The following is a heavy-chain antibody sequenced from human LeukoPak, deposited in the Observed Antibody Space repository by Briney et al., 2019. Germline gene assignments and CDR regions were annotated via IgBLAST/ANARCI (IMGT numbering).Heavy chain of an antibody. V-gene: IGHV3-13*01. CDR2: ISTAGDT. J-gene: IGHJ3*02. D-gene: IGHD1-1*01. CDR3: VRGTVGVGAFDI. CDR1: GFSFSSYD. Sequence: GGPLRLSCAASGFSFSSYDMHWVRQVTGKGLDWVSAISTAGDTYYPGSVKGRFTISRENAKNSLYLQMNSLRAGDTAVYYCVRGTVGVGAFDIWGQGTMVTVS.